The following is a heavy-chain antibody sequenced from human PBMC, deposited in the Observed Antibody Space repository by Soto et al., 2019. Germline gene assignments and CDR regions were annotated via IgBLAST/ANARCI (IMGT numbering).Heavy chain of an antibody. CDR3: ATGGWEMATISS. Sequence: QLQLVESGGGVVQPGRSLRLSCAASGFTFSRYGMHWVRQAPGKGLEWVAVISYDGSNKYYADSVKGRFTISRDNSKNTLYLQMNSLRAEDTAVYYCATGGWEMATISSWGQGTLVTVSS. D-gene: IGHD5-12*01. CDR2: ISYDGSNK. CDR1: GFTFSRYG. V-gene: IGHV3-30*03. J-gene: IGHJ4*02.